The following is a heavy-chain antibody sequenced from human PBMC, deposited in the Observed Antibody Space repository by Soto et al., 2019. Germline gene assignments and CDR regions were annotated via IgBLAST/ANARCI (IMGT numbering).Heavy chain of an antibody. V-gene: IGHV3-30*18. D-gene: IGHD2-8*01. CDR3: VKDSIVLMVYGRGGSLEH. Sequence: QVQLVESGGGVVQPGRSLRLSCAASGFTFSSYAMHWVRQAPGKGLEWVAVISYDGDNKYYADSVKGRFTISRDNSKNTLYLQMSSLGAEDSAVYYCVKDSIVLMVYGRGGSLEHWGQGTLVTVSS. CDR2: ISYDGDNK. CDR1: GFTFSSYA. J-gene: IGHJ4*02.